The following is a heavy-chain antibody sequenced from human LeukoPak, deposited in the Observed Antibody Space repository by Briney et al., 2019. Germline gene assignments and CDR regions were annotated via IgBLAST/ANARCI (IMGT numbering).Heavy chain of an antibody. CDR1: GFTFSSYS. Sequence: GGSLRVSCAASGFTFSSYSMNWVRQAPGKGLEWVSSISSSSSYIYYADSVKGRFTISRDNAKNSLYLQMNSLGAEDTAVYYCAREGGGLGTYFDYWGQGTLVTVSS. J-gene: IGHJ4*02. CDR2: ISSSSSYI. V-gene: IGHV3-21*01. CDR3: AREGGGLGTYFDY. D-gene: IGHD5-12*01.